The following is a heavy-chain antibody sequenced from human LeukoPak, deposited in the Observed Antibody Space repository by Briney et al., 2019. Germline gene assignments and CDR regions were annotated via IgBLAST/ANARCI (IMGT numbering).Heavy chain of an antibody. CDR3: ARDGYYYMDV. Sequence: PSETLSLTCAVYGGSFSGYYWSWIRQPPGKGLEWIGEINHSGSTNYNPSLKSRVTISVDTSKNQFSLKLSSVTAADTAVYYCARDGYYYMDVWGKGTTVTVSS. J-gene: IGHJ6*03. CDR1: GGSFSGYY. V-gene: IGHV4-34*01. CDR2: INHSGST.